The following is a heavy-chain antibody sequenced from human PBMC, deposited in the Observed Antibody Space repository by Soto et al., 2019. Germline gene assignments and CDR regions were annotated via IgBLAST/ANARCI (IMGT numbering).Heavy chain of an antibody. V-gene: IGHV4-4*02. J-gene: IGHJ4*02. CDR2: IYHSGST. CDR3: ARGGSYGSGSFLVD. D-gene: IGHD3-10*01. CDR1: GGSISSSNW. Sequence: SETLSLTCAVSGGSISSSNWWSWVRQPPGKGLEWIGEIYHSGSTNYNPSLKSRVTISVDKSKNQFSLKLSSVTAADTAVYYCARGGSYGSGSFLVDWGQGTLVTVSS.